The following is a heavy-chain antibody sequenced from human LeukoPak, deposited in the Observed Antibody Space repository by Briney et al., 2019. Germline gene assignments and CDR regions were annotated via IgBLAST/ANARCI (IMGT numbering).Heavy chain of an antibody. V-gene: IGHV3-23*01. CDR3: AKGGKWDVTPFDY. J-gene: IGHJ4*02. Sequence: PGGSLRLSCAASGFTFTSYSMNWVRQAPGKGLEWVSTISGGGGNTYYADSVKGRFTISRDNSKNTLYLQVNSLRAEDTAVYYCAKGGKWDVTPFDYWGQGTLVTVSS. CDR2: ISGGGGNT. D-gene: IGHD1-26*01. CDR1: GFTFTSYS.